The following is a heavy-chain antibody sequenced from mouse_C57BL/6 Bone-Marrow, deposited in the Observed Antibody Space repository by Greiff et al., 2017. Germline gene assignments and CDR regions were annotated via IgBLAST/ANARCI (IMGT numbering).Heavy chain of an antibody. Sequence: QVTLKERGPGILQPSQTLSLTCSFSGFSLSTSGMGVGWNHQPSGNGLEWLAHPSGNDNKYYNTALKNRPSISKDTSSNQVLPQIASVDTAATAPDSCARMADNKYAMDYWGQGTSVTVSS. CDR1: GFSLSTSGMG. J-gene: IGHJ4*01. V-gene: IGHV8-11*01. CDR2: PSGNDNK. CDR3: ARMADNKYAMDY.